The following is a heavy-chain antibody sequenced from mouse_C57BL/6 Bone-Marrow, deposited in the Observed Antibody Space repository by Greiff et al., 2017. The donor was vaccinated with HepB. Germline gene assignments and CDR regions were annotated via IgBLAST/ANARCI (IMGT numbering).Heavy chain of an antibody. CDR3: VVYYGNYLYAMDY. Sequence: VQLQQPGAELVKPGASVKLSCKASGYTFTSYWMHWVKQRPGQGLEWIGMIHPNSGSTNYNEKFKSKATLTVDKSSSTAYMQLSSLTSEDSAVYYCVVYYGNYLYAMDYWGQGTSVTVSS. D-gene: IGHD2-1*01. V-gene: IGHV1-64*01. CDR2: IHPNSGST. CDR1: GYTFTSYW. J-gene: IGHJ4*01.